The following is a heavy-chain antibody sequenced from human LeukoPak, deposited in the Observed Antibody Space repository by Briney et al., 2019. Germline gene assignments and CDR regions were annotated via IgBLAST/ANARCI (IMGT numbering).Heavy chain of an antibody. CDR2: ISYSGGT. V-gene: IGHV4-59*11. Sequence: PSETLSLTCTVSVGSISSHYWSWIRQTPGKGLEWIGYISYSGGTNYNPSLKSRVTISVDTSKSQFSLKLTSMTAADTAVYYCARLKDLWFDPWGQGTLVTVSS. CDR3: ARLKDLWFDP. J-gene: IGHJ5*02. CDR1: VGSISSHY. D-gene: IGHD2-15*01.